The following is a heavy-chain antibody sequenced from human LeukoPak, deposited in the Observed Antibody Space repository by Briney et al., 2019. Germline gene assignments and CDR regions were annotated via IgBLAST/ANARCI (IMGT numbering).Heavy chain of an antibody. CDR3: ASDIAVAGIAFDI. V-gene: IGHV1-18*01. CDR1: AYTFTSYG. Sequence: ASVKVSCKASAYTFTSYGFGWVRQAPGQGLEWMGWINTYNGDTKYAQKFQGRVTMTTDTSTSTAYMELRSLRSDDTAVYYCASDIAVAGIAFDIWGQGTMVTVSS. J-gene: IGHJ3*02. CDR2: INTYNGDT. D-gene: IGHD6-19*01.